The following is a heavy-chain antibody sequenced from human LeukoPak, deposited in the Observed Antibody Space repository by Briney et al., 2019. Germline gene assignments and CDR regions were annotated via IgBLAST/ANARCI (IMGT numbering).Heavy chain of an antibody. Sequence: GGSLRLSCAASGFTFSSYSMNWVRQAPGKGLEWVSSISSSSSYIYYADSVKGRFTISRDNAKNSLYLQMNSLRAEDTAVYYCARSRVTRTTGWYFDLWGRGTLVTVSS. CDR3: ARSRVTRTTGWYFDL. D-gene: IGHD1-7*01. V-gene: IGHV3-21*01. CDR2: ISSSSSYI. CDR1: GFTFSSYS. J-gene: IGHJ2*01.